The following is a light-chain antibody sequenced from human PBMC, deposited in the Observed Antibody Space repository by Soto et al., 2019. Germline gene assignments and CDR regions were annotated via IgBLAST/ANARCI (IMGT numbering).Light chain of an antibody. V-gene: IGLV8-61*01. Sequence: QTVVTQEPSFSVSPGGTVTLTCGLTSGSVSTNYYPSWYQQTPGQAPRTLIYNTNTRSSGVPDRFSGSILGNKAALPITGAQAHDESDYFCVPYMGGGNWVFGGGTQLTVL. CDR1: SGSVSTNYY. J-gene: IGLJ3*02. CDR3: VPYMGGGNWV. CDR2: NTN.